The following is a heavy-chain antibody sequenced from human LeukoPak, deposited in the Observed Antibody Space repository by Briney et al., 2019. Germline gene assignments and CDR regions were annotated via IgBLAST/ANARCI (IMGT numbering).Heavy chain of an antibody. Sequence: ASVKVSCKASGYTFSGFYIHWVRQAPGQGLEWMGWINPNSGGTNFAQKFQGRVTMTRDTSISTAYMELSRLRSDDTAVYYCAKEKGLLRMDDAFDIWGQGTMVTVSS. CDR1: GYTFSGFY. J-gene: IGHJ3*02. CDR2: INPNSGGT. D-gene: IGHD2-15*01. V-gene: IGHV1-2*02. CDR3: AKEKGLLRMDDAFDI.